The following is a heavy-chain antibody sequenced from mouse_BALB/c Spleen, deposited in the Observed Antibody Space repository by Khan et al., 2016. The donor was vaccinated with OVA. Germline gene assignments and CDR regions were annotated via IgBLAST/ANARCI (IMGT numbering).Heavy chain of an antibody. V-gene: IGHV3-5*02. CDR2: LYYSGTT. CDR1: GISITTGNYR. J-gene: IGHJ2*01. D-gene: IGHD2-2*01. CDR3: ARDRGGFDSYYFDY. Sequence: EVQLQESGPGLVKPSQTVSLTCTVTGISITTGNYRWSWIRHFPGNKLEWIGYLYYSGTTTYNPSLTSRTTITRETSKNRFFLEMNSLTTEVTATYYCARDRGGFDSYYFDYWGQGTALTVSS.